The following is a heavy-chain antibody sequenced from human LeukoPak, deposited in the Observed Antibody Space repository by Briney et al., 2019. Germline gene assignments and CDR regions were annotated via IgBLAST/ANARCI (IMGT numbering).Heavy chain of an antibody. Sequence: GGSLRLSCAASGFTFSSYWMHWVRQAPGKGLEWVSGINWNGGSTGYADSVKGRFTISRDNAKNSLYLQMNSLRAEDTALYYCARDDSLANFDYWGQGTLVTVSS. J-gene: IGHJ4*02. CDR3: ARDDSLANFDY. CDR1: GFTFSSYW. CDR2: INWNGGST. V-gene: IGHV3-20*04. D-gene: IGHD2-21*01.